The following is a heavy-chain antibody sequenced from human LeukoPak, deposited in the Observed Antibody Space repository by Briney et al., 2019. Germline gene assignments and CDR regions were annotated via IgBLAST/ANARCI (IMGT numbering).Heavy chain of an antibody. J-gene: IGHJ6*03. D-gene: IGHD2-15*01. CDR2: ISSSSSYI. CDR1: GFTFSSYW. V-gene: IGHV3-21*01. Sequence: GGSLRLSCTASGFTFSSYWMHWVRQAPGKGLEWVSSISSSSSYIYYADSVKGRFTISRDNAKNSLYLQMNSLRAEDTAVYYCAREGGGYCSGGSCYSVPAELYYYYYMDVWGKGTTVTVSS. CDR3: AREGGGYCSGGSCYSVPAELYYYYYMDV.